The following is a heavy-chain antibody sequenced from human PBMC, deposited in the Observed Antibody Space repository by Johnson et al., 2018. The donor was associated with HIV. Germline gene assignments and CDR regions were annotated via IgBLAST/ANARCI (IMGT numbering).Heavy chain of an antibody. CDR1: GFTFSDHW. D-gene: IGHD6-19*01. CDR2: IYSGGNT. CDR3: ARSGAVAAFDI. J-gene: IGHJ3*02. Sequence: MQLVESGGGLVQPGGSLRLSCGASGFTFSDHWMQWVRQAPGKGLEWVSIIYSGGNTHYADSVKGRFTISRDNSKNTLYLQVNSLRAEDTALYYCARSGAVAAFDIWGQGTMVTVSS. V-gene: IGHV3-66*01.